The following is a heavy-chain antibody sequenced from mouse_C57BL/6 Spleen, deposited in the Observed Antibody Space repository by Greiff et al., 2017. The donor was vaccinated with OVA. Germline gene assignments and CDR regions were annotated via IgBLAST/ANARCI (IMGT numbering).Heavy chain of an antibody. CDR2: ISDGGSYT. CDR3: ASSARSRQLRPLFAY. V-gene: IGHV5-4*01. Sequence: EVHLVESGGGLVKPGGSLKLSCAASGFTFSSYAMSWVRQTPEKRLEWVASISDGGSYTYYPDNVKGRFTISRDNAQNNLYLQMSHLKSEDTAMYYWASSARSRQLRPLFAYWGQGTLVTVSA. D-gene: IGHD3-2*02. CDR1: GFTFSSYA. J-gene: IGHJ3*01.